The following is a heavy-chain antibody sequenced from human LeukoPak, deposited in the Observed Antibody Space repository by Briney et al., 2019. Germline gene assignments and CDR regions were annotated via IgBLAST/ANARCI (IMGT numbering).Heavy chain of an antibody. CDR2: VSVYGGTT. CDR3: AKELHGSGNYAFDY. Sequence: GGSLRLSCAASGFTFSSYAMSWVRQAPGKGLEWVSTVSVYGGTTYYADSVKGRFTISRDNSKNTLYLQMNSLRPEDAAVYFCAKELHGSGNYAFDYWGQGTLVTVSS. CDR1: GFTFSSYA. D-gene: IGHD3-10*01. V-gene: IGHV3-23*01. J-gene: IGHJ4*02.